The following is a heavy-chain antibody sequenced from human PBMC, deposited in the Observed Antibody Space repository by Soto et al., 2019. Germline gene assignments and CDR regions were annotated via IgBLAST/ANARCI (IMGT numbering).Heavy chain of an antibody. CDR1: GGSFSGYY. J-gene: IGHJ4*02. CDR3: ERGRKDYSSSWYVD. Sequence: QVQLQKWGADLLKPSETLSLTCAAYGGSFSGYYWSWIGQPPGKGLEWIGEINHSGSTNYNPSLKSRVTISVDTSKNQFALKLSSVTAADTAVYYCERGRKDYSSSWYVDWGQGTLVTVSS. D-gene: IGHD6-13*01. CDR2: INHSGST. V-gene: IGHV4-34*01.